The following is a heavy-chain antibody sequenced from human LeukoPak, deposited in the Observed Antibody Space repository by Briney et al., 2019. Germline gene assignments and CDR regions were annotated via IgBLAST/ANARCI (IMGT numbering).Heavy chain of an antibody. Sequence: GGSLRLSCAASGFTFSSYAMHWVRQAPGKGLEWVAVISDDGGIKLYTDSVKGRFTISRDNSKNTLYLQMNSLRAEDTAVYYCAKGGANCGGDCYLDYWGQGTLVTVSS. CDR1: GFTFSSYA. CDR2: ISDDGGIK. D-gene: IGHD2-21*01. CDR3: AKGGANCGGDCYLDY. J-gene: IGHJ4*02. V-gene: IGHV3-30-3*01.